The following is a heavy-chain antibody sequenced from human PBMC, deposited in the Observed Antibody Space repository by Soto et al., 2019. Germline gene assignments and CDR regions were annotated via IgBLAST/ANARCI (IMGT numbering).Heavy chain of an antibody. J-gene: IGHJ6*02. D-gene: IGHD5-12*01. V-gene: IGHV3-23*01. CDR3: ARNIVATITHYYYYGMDV. Sequence: GALRLSCAASGFTFSSYAMSWVRQAPGKGLEWVSAISGSGGSTYYADSVKGRFTISRDNSKNTLYLQMNSLRAEDTAVYYCARNIVATITHYYYYGMDVWGQGTTVTVSS. CDR2: ISGSGGST. CDR1: GFTFSSYA.